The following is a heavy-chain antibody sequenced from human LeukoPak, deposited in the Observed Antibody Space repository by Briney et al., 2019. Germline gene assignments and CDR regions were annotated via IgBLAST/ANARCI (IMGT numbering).Heavy chain of an antibody. V-gene: IGHV3-48*01. CDR3: ARDSGSSGYYLEYFQH. Sequence: GGSLRLSCEASKFTFSLYNMNWVRQAPGKGLEWVSYISSSSTTIYYADSVKGRFTISRDNSKNTLYLQMNSLRAEDTAVYYCARDSGSSGYYLEYFQHWGQGTLVTVSS. J-gene: IGHJ1*01. CDR1: KFTFSLYN. D-gene: IGHD3-22*01. CDR2: ISSSSTTI.